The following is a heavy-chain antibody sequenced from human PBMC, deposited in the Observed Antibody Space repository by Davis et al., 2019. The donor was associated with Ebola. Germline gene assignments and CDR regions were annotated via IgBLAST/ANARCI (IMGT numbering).Heavy chain of an antibody. CDR2: IIPIFGAA. CDR3: ARDLVAVAGGDY. CDR1: GGTFSSHT. J-gene: IGHJ4*02. V-gene: IGHV1-69*06. D-gene: IGHD6-19*01. Sequence: SVKVSCKTSGGTFSSHTITWVRQAPGQGLEWMGGIIPIFGAANYAQKFQGRVTITADKSTSTAYMELSSLRSEDTAVYYCARDLVAVAGGDYWGQGTLVTVSS.